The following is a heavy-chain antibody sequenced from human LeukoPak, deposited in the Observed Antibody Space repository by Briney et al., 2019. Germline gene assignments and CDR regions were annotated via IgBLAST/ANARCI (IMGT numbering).Heavy chain of an antibody. Sequence: PGRSLSLSCAASGFTFSIYGMHWVRQAPGKGLEWVAVISYDGSNKYYADSVKGRFTTSRDHSKNTLYLQMNSLRDEDTAVYYCAQAWRWLQLNYWGQGTLVTVSS. CDR3: AQAWRWLQLNY. D-gene: IGHD5-24*01. V-gene: IGHV3-30*18. CDR2: ISYDGSNK. CDR1: GFTFSIYG. J-gene: IGHJ4*02.